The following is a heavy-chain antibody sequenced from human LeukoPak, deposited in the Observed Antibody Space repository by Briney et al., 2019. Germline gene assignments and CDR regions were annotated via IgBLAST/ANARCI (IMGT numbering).Heavy chain of an antibody. CDR3: EKGSRAARPYYFDY. CDR2: ITAGGDST. CDR1: GFTFSDYA. D-gene: IGHD6-6*01. V-gene: IGHV3-23*01. Sequence: PGGSLRLSXAASGFTFSDYAMSCVRQAPGKGLDWVSAITAGGDSTYYADSVKGRFTISRDNSKNTLYLQMSSLTVADTAVYYCEKGSRAARPYYFDYWGQGTLVTVSS. J-gene: IGHJ4*02.